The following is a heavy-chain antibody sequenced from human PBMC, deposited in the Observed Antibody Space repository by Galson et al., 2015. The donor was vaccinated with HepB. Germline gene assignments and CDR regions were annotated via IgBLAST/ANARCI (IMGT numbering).Heavy chain of an antibody. V-gene: IGHV3-11*06. CDR2: ISHSTLYT. Sequence: SLRLSCAASGFTFSDYYMSWIRQAPGKGLEWVSYISHSTLYTNYADSAKGRITISRDNARNSLYLQLNSLRAEDTAVYYCARVADVDYGDHSHFDFWGQGTLVTVSS. CDR1: GFTFSDYY. CDR3: ARVADVDYGDHSHFDF. D-gene: IGHD4-17*01. J-gene: IGHJ4*02.